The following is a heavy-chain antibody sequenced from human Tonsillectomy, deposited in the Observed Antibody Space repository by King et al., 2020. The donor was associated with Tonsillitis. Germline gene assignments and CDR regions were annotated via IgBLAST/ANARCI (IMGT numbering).Heavy chain of an antibody. V-gene: IGHV3-30*02. Sequence: HVQLVESGGGVVQPGGSLRLSCAASGFTFSGYGMNWVRQAPGKGLEWVAFIRHDESNKYYAVSVKGRFTISRDTSKNTLFLQMNSLRAEDTAVYYCAKDQGRGFWSGYPPPLSDAFDIWGQGTLVTVSS. CDR1: GFTFSGYG. J-gene: IGHJ3*02. D-gene: IGHD3-3*01. CDR3: AKDQGRGFWSGYPPPLSDAFDI. CDR2: IRHDESNK.